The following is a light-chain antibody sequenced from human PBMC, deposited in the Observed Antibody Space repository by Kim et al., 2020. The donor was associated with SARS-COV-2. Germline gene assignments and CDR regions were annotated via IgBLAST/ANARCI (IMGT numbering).Light chain of an antibody. CDR3: QPSYGTTWT. J-gene: IGKJ1*01. CDR1: QSISYY. Sequence: DIQMTQSPSSLCASIGDRVAITCRTSQSISYYLNWYQQKPGKAPKLLIYAASNLQSWVPSRFSGGGSGTDFTLTISNLQPEDFATYYCQPSYGTTWTFGQGTKVDIK. CDR2: AAS. V-gene: IGKV1-39*01.